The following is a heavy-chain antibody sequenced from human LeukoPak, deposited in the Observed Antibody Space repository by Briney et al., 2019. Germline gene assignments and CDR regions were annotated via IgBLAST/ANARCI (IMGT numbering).Heavy chain of an antibody. J-gene: IGHJ5*02. D-gene: IGHD4-11*01. Sequence: PSETLSLTCTVSGGSISCGSYYWSWIRQPAGKGLEWIGRSYTSGSTNYNPSLKSRVTISVDTSKNQFSLKLTSVTDADTAVYYCARAPDDYSNNWFDPWGQGTLVTVSS. V-gene: IGHV4-61*02. CDR1: GGSISCGSYY. CDR3: ARAPDDYSNNWFDP. CDR2: SYTSGST.